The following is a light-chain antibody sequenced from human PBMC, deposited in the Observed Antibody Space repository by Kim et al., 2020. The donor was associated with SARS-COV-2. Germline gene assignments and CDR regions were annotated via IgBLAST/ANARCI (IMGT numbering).Light chain of an antibody. J-gene: IGKJ1*01. CDR1: QTIKNR. CDR3: QQSNDWPPLT. V-gene: IGKV3-15*01. CDR2: DAT. Sequence: VSPGERATLSCRANQTIKNRLVWYQHKPGQAPRLLIYDATTRATGVPARFIGSGSETDFTLTISSLQSEDFAVYYCQQSNDWPPLTFGQGTKVDIK.